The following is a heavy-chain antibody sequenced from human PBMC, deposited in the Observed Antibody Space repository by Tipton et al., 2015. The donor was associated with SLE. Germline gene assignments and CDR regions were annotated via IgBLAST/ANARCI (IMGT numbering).Heavy chain of an antibody. Sequence: TLSLTCTVSGGSISSYYWSWIRQPAGQGLEWVGRNYTSGSTNYNPSPKSRVTMSVDTSKNQFSLKLSSVTAADTAVYYCAREWYYYDSSGYPDVWGQGTTVTVSS. CDR3: AREWYYYDSSGYPDV. D-gene: IGHD3-22*01. CDR2: NYTSGST. J-gene: IGHJ6*02. V-gene: IGHV4-4*07. CDR1: GGSISSYY.